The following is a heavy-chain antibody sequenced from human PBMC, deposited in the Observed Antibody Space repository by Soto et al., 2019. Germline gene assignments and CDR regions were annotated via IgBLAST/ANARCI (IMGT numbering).Heavy chain of an antibody. Sequence: GGSLRLSCAASGFTFSSYGMHWVRQAPGKGLEWVAVISFDGSNEYYGDSVRGRFTISRDDSENTVYLHMNRLRGEDTAVYYCAKDLRHGYNYPFDYWGRGTLVTVSS. CDR2: ISFDGSNE. CDR1: GFTFSSYG. V-gene: IGHV3-30*18. CDR3: AKDLRHGYNYPFDY. D-gene: IGHD5-12*01. J-gene: IGHJ4*02.